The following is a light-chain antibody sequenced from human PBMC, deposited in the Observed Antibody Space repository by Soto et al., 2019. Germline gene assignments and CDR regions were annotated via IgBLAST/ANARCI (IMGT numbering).Light chain of an antibody. Sequence: EIVLTQSPATLSVSPGERATLSCRPSQTVSSNLAWYQQKPGQAPRLLICGASTRASGIPARFSGSGSGTEFTLTISSLQSEDVAVYYCQQYNNWPPITFGQGTRLEIK. CDR2: GAS. CDR3: QQYNNWPPIT. V-gene: IGKV3-15*01. CDR1: QTVSSN. J-gene: IGKJ5*01.